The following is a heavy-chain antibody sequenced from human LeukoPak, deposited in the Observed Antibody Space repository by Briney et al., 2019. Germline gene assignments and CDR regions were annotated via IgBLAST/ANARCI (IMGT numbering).Heavy chain of an antibody. D-gene: IGHD3-9*01. J-gene: IGHJ5*02. V-gene: IGHV1-18*01. CDR1: GYTFTTYG. Sequence: ASVKVSCKASGYTFTTYGISWVRQAPGQGLEWMGWISAYNGNTKYAQKVQGRVTMTTDTSTSTAYMELRSLRSDDTAVYYCARMAYDILTGYFQPNWFDPWGQGTLVTVSS. CDR2: ISAYNGNT. CDR3: ARMAYDILTGYFQPNWFDP.